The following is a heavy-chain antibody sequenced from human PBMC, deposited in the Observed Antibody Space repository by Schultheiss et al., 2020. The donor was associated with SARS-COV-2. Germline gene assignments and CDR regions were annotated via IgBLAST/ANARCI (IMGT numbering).Heavy chain of an antibody. CDR2: IYHSGST. J-gene: IGHJ3*02. CDR3: ARGGAEDAFDI. V-gene: IGHV4-59*01. Sequence: SETLSLTCTVSGGSISSYYWSWIRQPPGKGLEWIGSIYHSGSTYYNPSLKSRVTISVDTSKNQFSLKLSSVTAADTAVYYCARGGAEDAFDIWGQGTMVTVSS. D-gene: IGHD1-26*01. CDR1: GGSISSYY.